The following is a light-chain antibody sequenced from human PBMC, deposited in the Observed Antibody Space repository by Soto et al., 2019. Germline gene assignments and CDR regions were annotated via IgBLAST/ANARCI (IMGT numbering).Light chain of an antibody. J-gene: IGKJ4*01. V-gene: IGKV3-20*01. CDR2: GAS. CDR3: QQYGSSRLT. CDR1: QSVSSNS. Sequence: EIVLAQSPDTLYLSPGERASLSCRASQSVSSNSLAWYQQKAGQAPRLLVYGASSRATGIPDRFSGSGSETDFTLTISRLEPEEFAVYFCQQYGSSRLTFGGGTKVEIK.